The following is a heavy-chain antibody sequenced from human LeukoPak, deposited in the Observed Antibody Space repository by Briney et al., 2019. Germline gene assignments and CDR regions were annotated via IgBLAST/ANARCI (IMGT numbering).Heavy chain of an antibody. CDR1: GFTFSSYS. J-gene: IGHJ4*02. Sequence: GGSLRLSCAASGFTFSSYSMNWVRQAPGKGLEWVSAISGSGFTYYADSVKGRFTISRGNSKNTLYLQMNSLRAEDTAVYYCARGLYSSSPWGQGTLVTVSS. CDR2: ISGSGFT. V-gene: IGHV3-23*01. CDR3: ARGLYSSSP. D-gene: IGHD6-6*01.